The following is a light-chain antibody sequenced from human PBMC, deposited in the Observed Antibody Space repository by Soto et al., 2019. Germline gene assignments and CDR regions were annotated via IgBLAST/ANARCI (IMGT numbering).Light chain of an antibody. J-gene: IGKJ1*01. V-gene: IGKV1-5*01. CDR2: DAS. Sequence: DIQMTKSHSTQSASVAHRGTITCLASQSISSWLAWYQQKPGKAPKLLIYDASSLESGVPSRFSGSGSGTEFTLTISSLQPDDFATYYCQQYNSYSRTFGQGTKVDIK. CDR3: QQYNSYSRT. CDR1: QSISSW.